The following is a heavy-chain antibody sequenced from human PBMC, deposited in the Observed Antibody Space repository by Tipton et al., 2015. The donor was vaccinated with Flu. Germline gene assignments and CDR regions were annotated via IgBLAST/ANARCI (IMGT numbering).Heavy chain of an antibody. CDR2: IYYSGST. CDR1: GGSISSGGAY. Sequence: TLSLTCTVSGGSISSGGAYWSWIRQHPGKGLEWIGCIYYSGSTYYNPPLNSRVSISVDTSKNQFSLNLNSVTAADTAVYYCAGDQGFGDGLAYDYYAMDVWGQGTTVTVSS. V-gene: IGHV4-31*03. J-gene: IGHJ6*02. D-gene: IGHD3-10*01. CDR3: AGDQGFGDGLAYDYYAMDV.